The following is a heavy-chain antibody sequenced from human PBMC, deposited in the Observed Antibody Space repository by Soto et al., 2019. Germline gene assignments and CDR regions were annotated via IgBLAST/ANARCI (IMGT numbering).Heavy chain of an antibody. CDR2: ISGSGGST. D-gene: IGHD5-12*01. J-gene: IGHJ4*02. Sequence: GGSLRLSCAASGFTFSSYAMSWVRQAPGKGLEWVSAISGSGGSTYYADSVKGRFTNSRVNAKNTRYLQTNSLRAEDTAVYSCANEMATINVYFDYWGQGTLVTVSS. CDR3: ANEMATINVYFDY. V-gene: IGHV3-23*01. CDR1: GFTFSSYA.